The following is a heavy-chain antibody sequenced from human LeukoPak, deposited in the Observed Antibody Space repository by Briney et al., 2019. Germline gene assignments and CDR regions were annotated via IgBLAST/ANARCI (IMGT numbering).Heavy chain of an antibody. CDR2: IYYSGST. CDR1: GGSISSSSYY. Sequence: PSETLSLTCTVSGGSISSSSYYWGWIRQPPGKGLEWIGSIYYSGSTYYNPSLKSRVTISVDTSKNQFSLKLSSVTAADTAVYYCARDDDMVRGVIAFDYWGQGTLVTVSS. CDR3: ARDDDMVRGVIAFDY. J-gene: IGHJ4*02. V-gene: IGHV4-39*07. D-gene: IGHD3-10*01.